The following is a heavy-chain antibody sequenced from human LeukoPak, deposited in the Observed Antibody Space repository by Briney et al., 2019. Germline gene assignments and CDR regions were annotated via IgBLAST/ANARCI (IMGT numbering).Heavy chain of an antibody. CDR1: GFTFDDYT. V-gene: IGHV3-43*01. CDR2: ISWDGGST. D-gene: IGHD3-22*01. Sequence: GGSLRLSCAASGFTFDDYTMHWVRQAPGKGLEWVSLISWDGGSTYYADSVKGRFTISRDNSKNSLYLQMNSLRTEDTALYYCAKDGFDYSNSGCYFDYWGQGTLVTVSS. CDR3: AKDGFDYSNSGCYFDY. J-gene: IGHJ4*02.